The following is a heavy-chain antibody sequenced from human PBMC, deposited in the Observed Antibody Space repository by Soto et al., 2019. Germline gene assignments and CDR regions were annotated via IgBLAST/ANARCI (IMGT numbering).Heavy chain of an antibody. V-gene: IGHV3-30-3*01. Sequence: VGSRRLSCAASGFTFRSYAMHWVRQAPGKGLEWVAVISYDGSNKYYADSVKGRFTISRDNSKNTLYLQMNSLRAEDTAVYYCARARYCRSTSCWDYYYYGMDVWGQGTTVTVSS. J-gene: IGHJ6*02. CDR2: ISYDGSNK. CDR3: ARARYCRSTSCWDYYYYGMDV. CDR1: GFTFRSYA. D-gene: IGHD2-2*01.